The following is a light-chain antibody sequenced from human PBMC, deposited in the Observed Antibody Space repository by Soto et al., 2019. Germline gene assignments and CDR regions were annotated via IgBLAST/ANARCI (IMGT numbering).Light chain of an antibody. V-gene: IGKV3-15*01. CDR2: GAS. CDR1: QGVSRK. J-gene: IGKJ4*01. Sequence: EIVMTQSPATLSVAPGERVTLSCRASQGVSRKLAWYQHKSDQAPRLLISGASTGATGIPARFSGSGSGTEFTLTISSLQSEDCAIYYCQQYHTWPITFGGGTKVEIK. CDR3: QQYHTWPIT.